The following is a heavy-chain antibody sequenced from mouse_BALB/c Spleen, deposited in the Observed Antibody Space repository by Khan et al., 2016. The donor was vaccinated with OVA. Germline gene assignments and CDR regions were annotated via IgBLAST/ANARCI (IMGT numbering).Heavy chain of an antibody. Sequence: QVQLQQSGAELARPGASVKMSCKASGYTFTSYTVHWIKERPGQGLEWIGYINPSNGYINYNQRFKDKATLTTDKSSTTAYLQLSSLTSADSAVYNCVRDGAYHRSDGWFAYWGQGTLVTVSA. CDR1: GYTFTSYT. J-gene: IGHJ3*01. D-gene: IGHD2-14*01. V-gene: IGHV1-4*01. CDR2: INPSNGYI. CDR3: VRDGAYHRSDGWFAY.